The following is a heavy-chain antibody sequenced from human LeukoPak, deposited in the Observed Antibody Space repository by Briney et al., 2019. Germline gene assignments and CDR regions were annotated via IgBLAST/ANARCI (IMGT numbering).Heavy chain of an antibody. CDR3: AKAAHDSSGYDEGAVNI. Sequence: GGSLRLSCAASGFTFSSYAMSWVRQAPGKGLEWVSAISGSGGSTYYADSVKGRFTISRDNSKNTLHLQMNSLRAEDTAVYYCAKAAHDSSGYDEGAVNIWGQGTMVTVSS. D-gene: IGHD3-22*01. V-gene: IGHV3-23*01. CDR2: ISGSGGST. CDR1: GFTFSSYA. J-gene: IGHJ3*02.